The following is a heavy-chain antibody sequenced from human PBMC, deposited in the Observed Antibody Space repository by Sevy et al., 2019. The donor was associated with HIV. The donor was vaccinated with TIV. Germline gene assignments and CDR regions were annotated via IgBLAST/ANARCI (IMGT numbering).Heavy chain of an antibody. D-gene: IGHD2-2*01. CDR1: GFTFSTYG. CDR2: MRFDGTIK. V-gene: IGHV3-30*02. J-gene: IGHJ6*02. CDR3: AKVLHIVVVPAAIDYYYGMDV. Sequence: GGSLRLSCAASGFTFSTYGMHWVRQAPGRGLEWVAFMRFDGTIKYHTDSVKGRFTISRDNSKNTRYLQMNSLKTEDTAVYFCAKVLHIVVVPAAIDYYYGMDVWGQGTTVTVSS.